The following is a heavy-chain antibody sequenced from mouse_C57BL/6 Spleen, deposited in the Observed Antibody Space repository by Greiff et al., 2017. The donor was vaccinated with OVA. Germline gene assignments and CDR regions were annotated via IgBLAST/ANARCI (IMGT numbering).Heavy chain of an antibody. V-gene: IGHV1-18*01. CDR2: INPNHGGT. CDR3: ARRFLSTTVVAPGWYFDV. CDR1: GYTFTDYN. Sequence: EVQLQQSGPELVKPGASVKIPCKASGYTFTDYNMDWVKQSHGKSLEWIGDINPNHGGTIYNQKFKGKATLTVDKYSSTAYMELRSLTSEDTAVYYCARRFLSTTVVAPGWYFDVWGTGTTVTVSS. D-gene: IGHD1-1*01. J-gene: IGHJ1*03.